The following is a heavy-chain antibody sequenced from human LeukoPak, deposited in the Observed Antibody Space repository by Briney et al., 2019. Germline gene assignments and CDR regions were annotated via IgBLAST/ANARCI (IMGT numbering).Heavy chain of an antibody. V-gene: IGHV1-2*02. CDR2: INPNSGGT. Sequence: ASVKVSCKASGYTSTGYYMHWVRQAPGQGLEWMGWINPNSGGTNYAQKFQGRVTMTRDTSISTAYMELSRLRSDDTAVYYCARPNFWSGYYNDYWGQGTLVTVSS. D-gene: IGHD3-3*01. CDR1: GYTSTGYY. CDR3: ARPNFWSGYYNDY. J-gene: IGHJ4*02.